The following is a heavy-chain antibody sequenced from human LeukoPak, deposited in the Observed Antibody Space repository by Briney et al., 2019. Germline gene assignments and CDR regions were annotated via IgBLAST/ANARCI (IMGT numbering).Heavy chain of an antibody. D-gene: IGHD6-13*01. V-gene: IGHV3-7*01. J-gene: IGHJ4*02. CDR2: IKQDGSEK. Sequence: PGGSLRFSCAASGFTFSSYWMSWVRQAPGKGLEWVANIKQDGSEKYYVDSLKGRFTVSRDNAKNSLYLQMNSLRAEDTAVYYCARVGYSSSWSPSDYWGQGALVTVSS. CDR1: GFTFSSYW. CDR3: ARVGYSSSWSPSDY.